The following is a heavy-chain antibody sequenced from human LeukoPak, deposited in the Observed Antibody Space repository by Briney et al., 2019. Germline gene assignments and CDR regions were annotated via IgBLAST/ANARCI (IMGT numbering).Heavy chain of an antibody. CDR1: EYTLTELS. D-gene: IGHD2-8*01. V-gene: IGHV1-24*01. CDR2: FDPEDGET. J-gene: IGHJ4*02. Sequence: ASVKVSCKVSEYTLTELSMHWVRQAPGKGLEWMGGFDPEDGETIYAQKFQGRVTMTEDTSTGTAYMELSSLRSEDTAVYYCATAPRIVLMVYAWYFDYWGQGTLVTVSS. CDR3: ATAPRIVLMVYAWYFDY.